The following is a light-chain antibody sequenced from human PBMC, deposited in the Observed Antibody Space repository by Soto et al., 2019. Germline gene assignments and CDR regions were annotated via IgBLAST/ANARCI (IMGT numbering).Light chain of an antibody. CDR3: LQSFQLHVT. Sequence: DIVLTQTPLSLSVTPGQPASISCKSSQSLSHSDGKTYLYWYLQKPGQPPQLLMYEVSNRFSGVXDXXRGSGSGTDFTLKISRVEAEDVGVYYCLQSFQLHVTFGGGTKVEIK. CDR2: EVS. V-gene: IGKV2D-29*01. CDR1: QSLSHSDGKTY. J-gene: IGKJ4*01.